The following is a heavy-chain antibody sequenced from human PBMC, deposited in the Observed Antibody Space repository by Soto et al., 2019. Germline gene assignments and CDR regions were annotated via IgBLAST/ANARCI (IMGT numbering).Heavy chain of an antibody. D-gene: IGHD6-13*01. CDR2: ISGSGGST. CDR1: GFTFSSYA. CDR3: AKDQAAAGTISRYFQH. Sequence: PGGSLRLSCAASGFTFSSYAMSWVRQAPGKGLEWVSAISGSGGSTYYADSVKGRFTISRDNSKNTLYLQVNSLRAEDTAVYYCAKDQAAAGTISRYFQHWGQGTLVTVSS. J-gene: IGHJ1*01. V-gene: IGHV3-23*01.